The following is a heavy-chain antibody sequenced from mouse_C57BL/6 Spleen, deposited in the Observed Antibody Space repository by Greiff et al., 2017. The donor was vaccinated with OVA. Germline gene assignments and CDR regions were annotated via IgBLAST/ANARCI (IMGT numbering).Heavy chain of an antibody. CDR2: ISRGGGYT. CDR3: TGDLGPGFDY. D-gene: IGHD4-1*01. V-gene: IGHV5-9-1*02. Sequence: EVQLVEPGAGLVKPGGSLKLSCAASGFTFSSYSMSWVRQTPEQRLEWVAYISRGGGYTYYADNVKGRFTISIDNARNTLYLQLSSLKSEDTAMYYCTGDLGPGFDYWGQGTTLTVSS. J-gene: IGHJ2*01. CDR1: GFTFSSYS.